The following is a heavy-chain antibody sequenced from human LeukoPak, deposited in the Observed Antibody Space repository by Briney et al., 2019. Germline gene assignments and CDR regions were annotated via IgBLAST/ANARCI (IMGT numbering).Heavy chain of an antibody. CDR1: GYTFTGYY. D-gene: IGHD3-9*01. Sequence: GASVKVSCKASGYTFTGYYMHWVRQAPGQGLEWMGWINPNSGGTKYAQKFQGRVTMTRDTSISTAYMELSRLRSDDTAVYYCARDLIDRAFDIWGQGTMVTVSS. V-gene: IGHV1-2*02. CDR3: ARDLIDRAFDI. J-gene: IGHJ3*02. CDR2: INPNSGGT.